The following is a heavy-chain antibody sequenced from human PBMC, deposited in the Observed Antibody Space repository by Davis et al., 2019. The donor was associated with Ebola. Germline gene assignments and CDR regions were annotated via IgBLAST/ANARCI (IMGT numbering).Heavy chain of an antibody. D-gene: IGHD2/OR15-2a*01. J-gene: IGHJ5*01. V-gene: IGHV4-34*01. CDR1: GGSFSDYF. CDR2: ISHHNGYT. CDR3: ARTTKTNIEDSGLGYNSFDS. Sequence: SETLSPTCGVSGGSFSDYFWSWIRQPPEKGLEWIGEISHHNGYTNYNPSLRSRVAISVDSSKNQFSLKINSVTAADTATYYCARTTKTNIEDSGLGYNSFDSWGQGVLVSVSS.